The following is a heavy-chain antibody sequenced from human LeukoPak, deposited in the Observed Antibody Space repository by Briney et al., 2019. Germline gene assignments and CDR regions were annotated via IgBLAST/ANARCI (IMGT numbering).Heavy chain of an antibody. V-gene: IGHV3-23*01. D-gene: IGHD3-22*01. J-gene: IGHJ4*02. Sequence: PGGSLRLSCAASGFSFSNYGMNWVRQAPGKGLEWVSGITGNGATTYYADSVKGRFTISRDNAKNSLYLQMNSLRAEDTAVYYCARLYDGSAYHADHFDYWGQGTLVIVSS. CDR3: ARLYDGSAYHADHFDY. CDR2: ITGNGATT. CDR1: GFSFSNYG.